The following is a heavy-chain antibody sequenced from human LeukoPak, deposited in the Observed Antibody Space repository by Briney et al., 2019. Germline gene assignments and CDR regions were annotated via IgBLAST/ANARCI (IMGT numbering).Heavy chain of an antibody. Sequence: GGSLRLSCAASGFTFSSYAMHWVRQAPGKGLEWVAVISYDGSNKYYADSVKGRFTISRDNSKSTLYLQMNSLRAEDTAVYYCARAGMYYFDYWGQGTLVTVSS. CDR3: ARAGMYYFDY. CDR2: ISYDGSNK. CDR1: GFTFSSYA. J-gene: IGHJ4*02. V-gene: IGHV3-30*04.